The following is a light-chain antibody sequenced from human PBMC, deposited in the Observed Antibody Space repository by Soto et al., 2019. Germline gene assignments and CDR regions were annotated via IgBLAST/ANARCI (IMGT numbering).Light chain of an antibody. V-gene: IGLV1-51*02. J-gene: IGLJ2*01. CDR1: SSNIGSDF. CDR3: GAWDTSLSGGV. Sequence: SVLTQPPSVSAAPGQKVTISCSGSSSNIGSDFVSWYQQLPRTAPKLLIYEDNKRPSGIPDRFSGSKSGTSATLGITGLQTGDEADYYCGAWDTSLSGGVFGGGTQLTVL. CDR2: EDN.